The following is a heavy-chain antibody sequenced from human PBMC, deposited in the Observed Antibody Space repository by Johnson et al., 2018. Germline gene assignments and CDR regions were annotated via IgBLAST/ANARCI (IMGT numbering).Heavy chain of an antibody. Sequence: QVELLEAGGGVVQPGRSLGLSCAVSGFTLSSYAMHWVRQAPGKGLEWVAVISYDGSNKYYADSVKGRFTISRDNPKNTLYLQMNSLRAEDTAVYYCARDFERNRKYYYYMDVWGKGTTVTVSS. D-gene: IGHD3-9*01. CDR2: ISYDGSNK. V-gene: IGHV3-30-3*01. J-gene: IGHJ6*03. CDR1: GFTLSSYA. CDR3: ARDFERNRKYYYYMDV.